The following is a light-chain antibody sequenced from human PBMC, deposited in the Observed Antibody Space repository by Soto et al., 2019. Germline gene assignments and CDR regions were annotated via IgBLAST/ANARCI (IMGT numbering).Light chain of an antibody. CDR2: EGS. Sequence: QSALTQPASVSGSPGQSITISCTGTSSDVGSYNLVSWYQQHPGKAPKLMIYEGSKRPSGVSNRFSGSKSGNTASLTISGLQAEGEADYYCCSYAGSRYYVFGTGTKVTVL. CDR1: SSDVGSYNL. J-gene: IGLJ1*01. CDR3: CSYAGSRYYV. V-gene: IGLV2-23*01.